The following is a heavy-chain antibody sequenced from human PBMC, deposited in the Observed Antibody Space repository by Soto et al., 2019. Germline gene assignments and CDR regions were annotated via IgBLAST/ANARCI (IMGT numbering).Heavy chain of an antibody. J-gene: IGHJ4*02. V-gene: IGHV3-15*07. CDR1: GFTFKSAW. CDR3: ATEQTFSSGCFDS. CDR2: IYSRADGGTT. D-gene: IGHD6-19*01. Sequence: EVQLVESGGGLEEPGGSLRLSCAASGFTFKSAWMNWVRQAPGKGLEWVGRIYSRADGGTTDYAAPVKGRFTISRDDSEDTLFLQMSNLKTEDTAVYFCATEQTFSSGCFDSWGQGTLVTVSS.